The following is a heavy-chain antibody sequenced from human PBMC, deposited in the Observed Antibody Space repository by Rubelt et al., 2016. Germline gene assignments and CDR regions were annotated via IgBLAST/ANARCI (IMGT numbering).Heavy chain of an antibody. D-gene: IGHD6-19*01. CDR2: IYYSGST. CDR3: AKPFGYSSGWYFLGY. J-gene: IGHJ4*02. Sequence: QLQLQESGPGLVKPSETLSLTCTVSGGSISSSSYYWGWIRQPPGKGLEWIGSIYYSGSTYYNPSLKSRVTISVDTSKNQVSLKLSSVTAADTAVYYCAKPFGYSSGWYFLGYWGQGTLVTVSS. CDR1: GGSISSSSYY. V-gene: IGHV4-39*01.